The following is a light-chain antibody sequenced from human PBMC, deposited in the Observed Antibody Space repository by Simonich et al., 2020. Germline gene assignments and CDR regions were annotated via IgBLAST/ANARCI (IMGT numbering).Light chain of an antibody. V-gene: IGKV3-15*01. Sequence: EIVMTQSPATLSVSPGERATLSCRASQSVSSNLAWSQQKPGQAPRLLIYGASTRATGIPARVSGSWSGTEFTLTISSMQSEDFAVYYCQQYNNWPPLTFGGGTKVEIK. CDR2: GAS. J-gene: IGKJ4*01. CDR1: QSVSSN. CDR3: QQYNNWPPLT.